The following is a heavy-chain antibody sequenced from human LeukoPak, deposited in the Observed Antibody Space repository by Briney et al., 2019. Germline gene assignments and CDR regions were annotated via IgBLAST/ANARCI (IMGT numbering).Heavy chain of an antibody. V-gene: IGHV4-38-2*01. CDR3: ATSPAVYYYYYIDV. Sequence: SETLSLTCGVSGDAISSGYYWGWIRQPPGKGLEWIGIIYHSGSTYYNPSLKSRVTMSLDTSKSQFSLNLGSVTAADTAVYYCATSPAVYYYYYIDVWGKGTRVTVSS. J-gene: IGHJ6*03. CDR2: IYHSGST. CDR1: GDAISSGYY.